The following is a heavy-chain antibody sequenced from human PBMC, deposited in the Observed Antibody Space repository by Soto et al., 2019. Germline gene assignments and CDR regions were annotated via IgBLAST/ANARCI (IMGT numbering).Heavy chain of an antibody. CDR1: GDRVSSNSAA. V-gene: IGHV6-1*01. CDR2: TYYRSKWYN. CDR3: ARDEGTVGATPYNWFDP. J-gene: IGHJ5*02. D-gene: IGHD1-26*01. Sequence: SQTLSLTCAISGDRVSSNSAAWNWIRQSPSRGLEWLGRTYYRSKWYNDYAVSVKSRITINPDTSKNQFSLQLNSVTPEDTAVYYCARDEGTVGATPYNWFDPWGQGTLVTVSS.